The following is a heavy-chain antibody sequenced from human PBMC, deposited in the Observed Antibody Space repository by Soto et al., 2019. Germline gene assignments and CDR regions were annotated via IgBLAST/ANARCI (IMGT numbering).Heavy chain of an antibody. V-gene: IGHV4-34*01. CDR1: GGSFSDYS. CDR2: INHSGGT. CDR3: ARGRRFTSGTYRAHYNSGLDV. Sequence: SETLSLTCVVYGGSFSDYSLNWIRQPPGKGLEWIGEINHSGGTTYSPSLKSRVTMSIYTPKQEFSLKVSSVTAADTAVYYCARGRRFTSGTYRAHYNSGLDVRGQGTTVTVSS. D-gene: IGHD3-10*01. J-gene: IGHJ6*02.